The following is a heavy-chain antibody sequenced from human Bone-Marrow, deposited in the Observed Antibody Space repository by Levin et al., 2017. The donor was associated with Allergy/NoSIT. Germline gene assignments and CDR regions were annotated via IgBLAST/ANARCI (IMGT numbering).Heavy chain of an antibody. CDR1: GFTFSSYA. CDR2: ISGSGGST. D-gene: IGHD6-19*01. V-gene: IGHV3-23*01. Sequence: GESLKISCAASGFTFSSYAMSWVRQAPGKGLEWVSAISGSGGSTYYADSVKGRFTISRDNSKNTLYLQMNSLRAEDTAVYYCAKDGYSSGWLSHYYGMDVWGQGTTVTVSS. J-gene: IGHJ6*02. CDR3: AKDGYSSGWLSHYYGMDV.